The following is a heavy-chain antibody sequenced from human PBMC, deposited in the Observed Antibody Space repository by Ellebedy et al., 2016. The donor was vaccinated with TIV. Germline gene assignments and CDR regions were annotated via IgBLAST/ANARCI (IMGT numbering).Heavy chain of an antibody. CDR2: ISSNSGNK. CDR3: AKSPY. CDR1: GITFSSSG. Sequence: GESLKISCAASGITFSSSGMNWVRQAPGKGLEWVSSISSNSGNKYCADSVEGRFTISRDNARNSLYLQMNSLRAEDTAVYYCAKSPYWGQGTLVTVSS. J-gene: IGHJ4*02. V-gene: IGHV3-21*04.